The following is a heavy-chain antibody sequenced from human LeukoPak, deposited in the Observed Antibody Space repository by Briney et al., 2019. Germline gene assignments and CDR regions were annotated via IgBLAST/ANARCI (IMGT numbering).Heavy chain of an antibody. V-gene: IGHV3-53*01. J-gene: IGHJ4*02. CDR2: IYSIGST. Sequence: GGSLRLSCAASGFSVSSNFMSWVRQAPGKGLEWVSVIYSIGSTYYTDSVKGRFTISRDNSKSTVYLQMDSLRAEDTAVYYCVRDSDSFGFDHWGQGTLVTVSS. CDR1: GFSVSSNF. D-gene: IGHD3-10*01. CDR3: VRDSDSFGFDH.